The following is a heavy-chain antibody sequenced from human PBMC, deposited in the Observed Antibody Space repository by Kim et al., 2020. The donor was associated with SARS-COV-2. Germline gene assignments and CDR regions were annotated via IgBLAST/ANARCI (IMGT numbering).Heavy chain of an antibody. J-gene: IGHJ4*02. CDR1: GVTFSSYA. Sequence: SVKVSCKASGVTFSSYAISWVRQAPGQGLEWMGGIIPIFGTANYAQKFQGRVTITADESTSTAYMELSSLRSEDTAVYYCARDVTGDPSYFDYWGQGTLVTVSS. CDR2: IIPIFGTA. CDR3: ARDVTGDPSYFDY. V-gene: IGHV1-69*13. D-gene: IGHD7-27*01.